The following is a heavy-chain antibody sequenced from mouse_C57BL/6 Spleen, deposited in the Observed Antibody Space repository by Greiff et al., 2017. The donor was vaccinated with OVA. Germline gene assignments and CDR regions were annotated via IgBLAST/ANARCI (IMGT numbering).Heavy chain of an antibody. CDR2: IWTGGGT. CDR3: ARNFGGSSPSYYYAMDY. V-gene: IGHV2-9-1*01. CDR1: GFSLTSYA. Sequence: QVQLKESGPGLVAPSQSLSITCTVSGFSLTSYAISWVRQPPGKGLEWLGVIWTGGGTNYNSALKSRLSISKDNSKSQVFLKMNSLQTDDTARYYCARNFGGSSPSYYYAMDYWGQGTSVTVSS. D-gene: IGHD1-1*01. J-gene: IGHJ4*01.